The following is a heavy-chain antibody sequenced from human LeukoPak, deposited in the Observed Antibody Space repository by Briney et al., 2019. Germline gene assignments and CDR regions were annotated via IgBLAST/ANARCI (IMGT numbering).Heavy chain of an antibody. J-gene: IGHJ4*02. D-gene: IGHD3-22*01. CDR1: GYIFTAYY. Sequence: ASVKVSCKASGYIFTAYYMHWVRQAPGQGFEWMGWINPNTGDTSYAQKFQGRVTMTRDTTISTAYMDLSSLTSDDAAVYYCASYPRYDSSPPFDYWGQGTQVSVSS. V-gene: IGHV1-2*02. CDR2: INPNTGDT. CDR3: ASYPRYDSSPPFDY.